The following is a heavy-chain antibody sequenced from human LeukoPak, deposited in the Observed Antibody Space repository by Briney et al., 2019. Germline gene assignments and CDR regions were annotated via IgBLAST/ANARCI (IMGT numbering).Heavy chain of an antibody. CDR2: IYTSGST. CDR3: ARHVISYYGSGSLHWFDP. J-gene: IGHJ5*02. Sequence: SETLSLTCTVSGGSISSYYWSWIRQPAGKGLEWIGRIYTSGSTNYNPSLKSRVTISVDTSKNQFSLKLSSVTAADTAVYYCARHVISYYGSGSLHWFDPWGQGTLVTVSS. D-gene: IGHD3-10*01. CDR1: GGSISSYY. V-gene: IGHV4-4*07.